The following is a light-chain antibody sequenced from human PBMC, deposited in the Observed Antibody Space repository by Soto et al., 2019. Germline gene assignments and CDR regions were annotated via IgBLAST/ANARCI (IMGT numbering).Light chain of an antibody. Sequence: QPVLTQSSSASASLGSSVKLTCTLSSGHSSNIIAWHQQQPGKAPRYLMRLEGSGSYNKGSGVPDRFSGSGSGADRYLTISNLQSEDEADYYCETWDINTRVFGGGTKLTVL. V-gene: IGLV4-60*03. CDR2: LEGSGSY. CDR3: ETWDINTRV. CDR1: SGHSSNI. J-gene: IGLJ3*02.